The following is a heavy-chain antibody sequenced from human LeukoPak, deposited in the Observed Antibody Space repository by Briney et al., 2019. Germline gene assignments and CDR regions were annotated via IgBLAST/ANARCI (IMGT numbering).Heavy chain of an antibody. D-gene: IGHD7-27*01. CDR1: GFTFSSYT. V-gene: IGHV3-23*01. CDR3: AKDGGLWVSAHWGDS. CDR2: ITTSDGNT. J-gene: IGHJ4*02. Sequence: GGSLRLSCAASGFTFSSYTMSWVRQAPGKGLEWVSTITTSDGNTYYADSVKGRFTVSRDNSKNTLFLQMNSLRAEDTAIYYCAKDGGLWVSAHWGDSWGRGTLVTVSS.